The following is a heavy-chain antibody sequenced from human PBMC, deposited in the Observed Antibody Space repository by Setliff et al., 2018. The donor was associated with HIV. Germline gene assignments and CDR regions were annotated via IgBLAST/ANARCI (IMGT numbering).Heavy chain of an antibody. V-gene: IGHV4-4*07. J-gene: IGHJ4*02. D-gene: IGHD3-9*01. CDR2: FYTSGST. Sequence: PSETLSLTCTVSGGSINTYYWSWIRQPAGKGLEWIGRFYTSGSTNYNPSLKSRVAISVDTSKNQFSLKLSSVTAADTAVYYCAREGGNYDILTGYYNIGLDYWGQGTLVTVSS. CDR1: GGSINTYY. CDR3: AREGGNYDILTGYYNIGLDY.